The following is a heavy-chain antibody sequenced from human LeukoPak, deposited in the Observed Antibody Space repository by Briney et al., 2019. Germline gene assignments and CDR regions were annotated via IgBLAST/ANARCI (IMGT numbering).Heavy chain of an antibody. Sequence: GASVKVSCKASGYTVSDYYLHWVRQAPGQGLEYMGWINPNSGYTKYSQSFQGRVTMARDTSISTAYMELSRLISDDTAVYYCARGATMVRGLISDYWGRGTLVTVSS. D-gene: IGHD3-10*01. CDR1: GYTVSDYY. J-gene: IGHJ4*02. CDR3: ARGATMVRGLISDY. V-gene: IGHV1-2*02. CDR2: INPNSGYT.